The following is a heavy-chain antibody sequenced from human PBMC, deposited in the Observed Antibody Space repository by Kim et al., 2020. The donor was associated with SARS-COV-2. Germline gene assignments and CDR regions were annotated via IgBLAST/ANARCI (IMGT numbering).Heavy chain of an antibody. J-gene: IGHJ4*02. CDR3: ARQYGDHPPEPDY. D-gene: IGHD4-17*01. Sequence: QKFQGRVTMTRDTSISTAYMELSRLRSDDTAVYYCARQYGDHPPEPDYWGQGTLVTVSS. V-gene: IGHV1-2*02.